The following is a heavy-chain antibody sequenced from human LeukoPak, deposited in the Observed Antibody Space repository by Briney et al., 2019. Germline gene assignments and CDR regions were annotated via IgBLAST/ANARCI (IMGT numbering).Heavy chain of an antibody. J-gene: IGHJ4*01. V-gene: IGHV3-7*01. D-gene: IGHD6-13*01. CDR3: ARDGTAAGLDLDL. CDR1: GYPLSSYW. Sequence: QPGGSLRHSCAVSGYPLSSYWVNCVRQARGKGLEWVASIRQGRGEKSYVDSVKGRFTCSRDNTKNSLYLQMSSLRAEDTAVYYCARDGTAAGLDLDLWGQGTLVTVSS. CDR2: IRQGRGEK.